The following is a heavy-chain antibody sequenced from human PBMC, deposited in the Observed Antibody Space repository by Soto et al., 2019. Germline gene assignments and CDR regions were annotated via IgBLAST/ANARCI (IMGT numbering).Heavy chain of an antibody. Sequence: PSETLSLTCTVSGVSISSGGYYWSWIRQHPGKGLEWIGYIYYSGSTYYNPSLKSRVTISVDTSKNQFSLKLSSVTAADTAVYYCAREDGQAQALNWGQGTLVTVSS. V-gene: IGHV4-31*03. J-gene: IGHJ4*02. CDR2: IYYSGST. CDR3: AREDGQAQALN. CDR1: GVSISSGGYY.